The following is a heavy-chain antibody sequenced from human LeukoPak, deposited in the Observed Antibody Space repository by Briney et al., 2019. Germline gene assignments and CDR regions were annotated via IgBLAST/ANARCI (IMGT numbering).Heavy chain of an antibody. J-gene: IGHJ3*01. CDR2: IFYDGRA. D-gene: IGHD1-26*01. CDR1: GGYISSAKHF. V-gene: IGHV4-30-4*08. CDR3: AREVIIVGDSDAFDL. Sequence: PSEALSLTCTISGGYISSAKHFSRWVRQSPGEGLEWIGYIFYDGRAHYNPSLRSRLSMSIDVSKNQFSLSLGSVTAANTAIYDCAREVIIVGDSDAFDLWGHGTMVTVSS.